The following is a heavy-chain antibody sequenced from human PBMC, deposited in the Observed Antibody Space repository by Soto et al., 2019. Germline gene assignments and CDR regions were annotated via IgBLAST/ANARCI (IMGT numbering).Heavy chain of an antibody. V-gene: IGHV4-30-4*01. D-gene: IGHD2-2*01. CDR1: GGSISSGGYH. J-gene: IGHJ6*03. CDR2: IYYNSGST. CDR3: ARHGGYCSSTSCYDYYYYYMDV. Sequence: SGTLSLTCTVSGGSISSGGYHWTWIRQRPGKGLEWIGNIYYNSGSTYYTPSLKSRVSISVDTSKNQFSLKLSSVTAADTAVYYCARHGGYCSSTSCYDYYYYYMDVWGKGTTVTVSS.